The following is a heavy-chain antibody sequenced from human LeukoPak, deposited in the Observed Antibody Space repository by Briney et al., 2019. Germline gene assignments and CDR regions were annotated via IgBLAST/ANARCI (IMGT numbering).Heavy chain of an antibody. CDR3: AKLWFGELLYS. CDR1: GFTFSSFA. Sequence: GGSLRLSCAASGFTFSSFAMNWVRQAPGQGLEWVSIISGSGDTTHYTDSVKGRFTVSRDNSKNTLYLQMNSLRAEDTAVYYCAKLWFGELLYSWGQGTLVTVSS. D-gene: IGHD3-10*01. CDR2: ISGSGDTT. J-gene: IGHJ5*02. V-gene: IGHV3-23*01.